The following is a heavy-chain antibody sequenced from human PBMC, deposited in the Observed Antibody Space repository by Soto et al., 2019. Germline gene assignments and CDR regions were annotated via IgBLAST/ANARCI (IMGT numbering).Heavy chain of an antibody. J-gene: IGHJ4*02. D-gene: IGHD2-15*01. Sequence: EVQLVESGGGLVQSGGSLRLSCAASGFTFSSYWMHWVRQAPGKGLVWVSRINSDGSSTSYADSVKGRFTISRDNAKNTLYLQMNSLRAEDTAVYYCARDRSDIVVVVAATTLDYWGQGTLVTVSS. CDR1: GFTFSSYW. CDR3: ARDRSDIVVVVAATTLDY. CDR2: INSDGSST. V-gene: IGHV3-74*01.